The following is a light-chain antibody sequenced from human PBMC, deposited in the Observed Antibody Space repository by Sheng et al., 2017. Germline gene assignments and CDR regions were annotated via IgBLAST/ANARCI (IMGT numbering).Light chain of an antibody. J-gene: IGLJ1*01. CDR1: SSDIGGFNY. CDR3: SSYRSGDTYV. V-gene: IGLV2-14*03. CDR2: AVN. Sequence: QSALTQPASVSGSPGQSITISCTGTSSDIGGFNYVSWYQQHPGNAPQLIIYAVNNRPSGVSNRFSGSKSGKTASLTISGLQAEDEADYFCSSYRSGDTYVFGTGTKVTV.